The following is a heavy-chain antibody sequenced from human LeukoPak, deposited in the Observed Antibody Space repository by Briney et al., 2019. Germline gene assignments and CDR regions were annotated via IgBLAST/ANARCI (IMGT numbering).Heavy chain of an antibody. Sequence: GGSLRLSCAASGFTFSSYAMSWVRQAPGKGLEWVSAISGSGGSTYYADSVKGRFTISRDNSKNTLYLQMNSLRAEDTAVYYCATLGQLRPPYYYYYGMDVWAKGPRSPSP. D-gene: IGHD6-13*01. CDR1: GFTFSSYA. CDR2: ISGSGGST. J-gene: IGHJ6*02. CDR3: ATLGQLRPPYYYYYGMDV. V-gene: IGHV3-23*01.